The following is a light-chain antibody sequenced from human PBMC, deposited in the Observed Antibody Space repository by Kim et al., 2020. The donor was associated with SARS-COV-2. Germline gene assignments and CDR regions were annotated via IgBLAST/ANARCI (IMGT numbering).Light chain of an antibody. J-gene: IGLJ2*01. Sequence: QPVLTQSPSASASLGASVKLTCTLSSGHSSYAIAWHQQQPEKGPRYLMKLYSDGSHSKGDGIPDRFSGSSSGAERYLTISSLQSEDEADYYCQTWGTGIVVFGGGTQLTVL. CDR2: LYSDGSH. CDR3: QTWGTGIVV. V-gene: IGLV4-69*01. CDR1: SGHSSYA.